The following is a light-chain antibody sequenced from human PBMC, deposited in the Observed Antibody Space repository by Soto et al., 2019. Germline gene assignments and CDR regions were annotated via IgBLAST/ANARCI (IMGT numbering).Light chain of an antibody. CDR2: GTS. CDR3: QQYGSSSWT. J-gene: IGKJ1*01. CDR1: QSVSSSY. V-gene: IGKV3-20*01. Sequence: EIVLTQSPGTLSLSPGERATLSCRASQSVSSSYLAWYQQKPGQAPRLLIYGTSSRATAIPDRFGGSGSGTDFTLTISRLEPEDFAVYYCQQYGSSSWTFGQGNRWIS.